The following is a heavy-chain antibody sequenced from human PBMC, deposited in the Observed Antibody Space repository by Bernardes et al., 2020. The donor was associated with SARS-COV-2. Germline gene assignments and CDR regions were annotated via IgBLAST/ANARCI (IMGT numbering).Heavy chain of an antibody. Sequence: AGWKVSCKVSGYTLTELSMHWVRQAPGKGLEWMGGFDPEDGETIYAQKFQGRVTMTEDTSTDTAYMELSSLRSEDTAVYYCATYYDYVWGSYRPTNPLGYWGQGTLVTVSS. CDR3: ATYYDYVWGSYRPTNPLGY. CDR1: GYTLTELS. V-gene: IGHV1-24*01. J-gene: IGHJ4*02. CDR2: FDPEDGET. D-gene: IGHD3-16*02.